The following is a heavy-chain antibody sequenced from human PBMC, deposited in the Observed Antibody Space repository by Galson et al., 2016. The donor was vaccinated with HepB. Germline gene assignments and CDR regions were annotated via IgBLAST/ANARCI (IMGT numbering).Heavy chain of an antibody. CDR3: ARVRCSTFRCQNWFDP. CDR2: TYYRSKWYN. D-gene: IGHD2/OR15-2a*01. V-gene: IGHV6-1*01. J-gene: IGHJ5*02. CDR1: GDSVSSHSAA. Sequence: CAISGDSVSSHSAAWTWIRQSPLRGLEWLGRTYYRSKWYNDYAVSVESRITIHPDTSKNQFSLQLNSVTPEDTAVYYCARVRCSTFRCQNWFDPWGQGTLVTVSS.